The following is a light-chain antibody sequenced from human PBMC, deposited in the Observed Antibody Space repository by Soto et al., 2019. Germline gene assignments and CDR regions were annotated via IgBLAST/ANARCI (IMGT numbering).Light chain of an antibody. CDR2: DNN. Sequence: QSVLTHPPSVSAAPGQKVTISCSGSSSNIGNNYVSWYQQLPGTAPKLLIYDNNKRPSGIPDRFSGSKSGTSGTLGITGLQTGDEADYYCGTWDNSLSDGVFGGGTKVTXL. V-gene: IGLV1-51*01. CDR3: GTWDNSLSDGV. CDR1: SSNIGNNY. J-gene: IGLJ3*02.